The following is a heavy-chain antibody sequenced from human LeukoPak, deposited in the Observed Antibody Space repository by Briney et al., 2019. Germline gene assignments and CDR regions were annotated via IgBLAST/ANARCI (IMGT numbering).Heavy chain of an antibody. V-gene: IGHV3-7*03. Sequence: GGSLRLSCAASGFTFSSYWMSWVRQAPGKGLEWGANIKQDGSENYYVDSVRGRFTISRDNAKNSPYLQMNSLRAEDTAVYYCARAPYCIGGSCRFDYWGQGTLVTVSS. CDR3: ARAPYCIGGSCRFDY. CDR1: GFTFSSYW. D-gene: IGHD2-15*01. CDR2: IKQDGSEN. J-gene: IGHJ4*02.